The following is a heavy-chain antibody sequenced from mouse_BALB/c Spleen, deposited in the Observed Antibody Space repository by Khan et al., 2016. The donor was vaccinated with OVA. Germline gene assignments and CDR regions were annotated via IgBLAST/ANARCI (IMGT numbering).Heavy chain of an antibody. Sequence: QVQLQQSGAELAKPGASVEMSCKASGYTFTTYWMHWVKQRPGQGLEWIGYIDPSTGYTEYNQNFKDKATLTADKSSSTAYMQLSSLTSEDSAVYDCTRRGLYGSFTYWGQGTLVTVSA. J-gene: IGHJ3*01. V-gene: IGHV1-7*01. D-gene: IGHD1-1*02. CDR2: IDPSTGYT. CDR3: TRRGLYGSFTY. CDR1: GYTFTTYW.